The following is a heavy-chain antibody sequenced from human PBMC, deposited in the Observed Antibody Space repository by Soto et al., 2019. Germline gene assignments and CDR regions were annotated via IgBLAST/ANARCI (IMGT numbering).Heavy chain of an antibody. J-gene: IGHJ4*02. Sequence: EVQLVESGGGLVQPGGSLRLSCAASGFTFSTYWMNWVRQAPGKGLEWVANIKDDGTETLYVESVKGRFTISRDNVKNSVSLQMNSLRDEDTAVYYGVRARGWSVSDFWGQGTLVTVSS. D-gene: IGHD6-19*01. CDR2: IKDDGTET. V-gene: IGHV3-7*04. CDR1: GFTFSTYW. CDR3: VRARGWSVSDF.